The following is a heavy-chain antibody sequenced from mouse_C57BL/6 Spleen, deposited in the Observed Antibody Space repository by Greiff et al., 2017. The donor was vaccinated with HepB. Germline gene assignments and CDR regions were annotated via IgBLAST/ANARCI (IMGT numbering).Heavy chain of an antibody. CDR1: GFSFTSYG. CDR3: ARHNPGAIDY. V-gene: IGHV2-6-1*01. Sequence: QVQLKESGPGLVAPSQSPSITCTVSGFSFTSYGVHWVRRPPGKGLEWLVVIWSDGSTTYNSALKSRLSISKDNSKSQVFLKMNSLQTDDTAMYYCARHNPGAIDYWSQGTSVTVSS. J-gene: IGHJ4*01. CDR2: IWSDGST.